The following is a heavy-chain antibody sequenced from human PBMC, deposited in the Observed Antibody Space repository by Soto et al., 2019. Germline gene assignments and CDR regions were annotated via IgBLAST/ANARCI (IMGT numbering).Heavy chain of an antibody. D-gene: IGHD3-16*02. CDR3: ASGTYDYVWGSYRPFDY. CDR1: GGTFSSYA. V-gene: IGHV1-69*06. CDR2: IIPIFGTA. Sequence: SVKVSCKASGGTFSSYAISWVRQAPGQGLEWMGGIIPIFGTANYAQKFQGRVTITADKSTSTAYMELSSLRSEDTAVYYCASGTYDYVWGSYRPFDYWGQGTLVTVSS. J-gene: IGHJ4*02.